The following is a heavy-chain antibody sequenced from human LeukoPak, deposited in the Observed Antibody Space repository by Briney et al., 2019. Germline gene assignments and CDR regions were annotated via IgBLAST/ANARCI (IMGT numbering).Heavy chain of an antibody. D-gene: IGHD6-13*01. V-gene: IGHV3-15*01. CDR3: TTAYSSSWYAFDI. CDR1: GFIFSNAW. J-gene: IGHJ3*02. Sequence: GGSLRLSCAASGFIFSNAWMSWVRPAPGKGLEWGGRIKSKTDGGTTDYAAPVKGRFTISRDDSKNTLYLQMNSLKTEDTAVYYCTTAYSSSWYAFDIWGQGTMVTVSS. CDR2: IKSKTDGGTT.